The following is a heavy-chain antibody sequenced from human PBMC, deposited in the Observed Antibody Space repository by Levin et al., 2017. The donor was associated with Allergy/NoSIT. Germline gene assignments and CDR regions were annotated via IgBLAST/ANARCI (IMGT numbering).Heavy chain of an antibody. J-gene: IGHJ4*02. V-gene: IGHV4-39*01. CDR2: IYYSGST. CDR1: GGSISSSSYY. Sequence: SPTLSLTCTVSGGSISSSSYYWGWIRQPPGKGLEWIGSIYYSGSTYYNPSLKSRVTISVDTSKNQFSLKLSSVTAADTAVYYCARPLNYDILTGFDYWGQGTLVTVSS. CDR3: ARPLNYDILTGFDY. D-gene: IGHD3-9*01.